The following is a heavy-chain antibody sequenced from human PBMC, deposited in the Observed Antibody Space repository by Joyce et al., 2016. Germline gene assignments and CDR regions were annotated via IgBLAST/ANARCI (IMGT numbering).Heavy chain of an antibody. CDR2: ISYTGKS. J-gene: IGHJ4*02. CDR3: VMLDRHSGSYYPEY. V-gene: IGHV4-31*03. D-gene: IGHD1-26*01. Sequence: QVQLQESGPGLVKPSQTLSLTCTVFGVSVSNRDYYWSWLRQHPGKGLECIWYISYTGKSFSNPSRTSRGSMSVDTSNNQFSLNLRSVTVADTAGYYCVMLDRHSGSYYPEYWGQGSLVTVSS. CDR1: GVSVSNRDYY.